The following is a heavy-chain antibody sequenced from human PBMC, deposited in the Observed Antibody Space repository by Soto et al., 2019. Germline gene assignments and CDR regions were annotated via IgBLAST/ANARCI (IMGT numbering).Heavy chain of an antibody. V-gene: IGHV3-30*18. Sequence: GSLRLSCAASGFTFSSYGMHWVRQAPGKGLEWVAVISYDGSNKYYADSVKGRFTISRDNSKNTLYLQMNSLRAEDTAVYYCAKDDQRGKAFDIWGPGTMVTVSS. J-gene: IGHJ3*02. CDR1: GFTFSSYG. D-gene: IGHD7-27*01. CDR3: AKDDQRGKAFDI. CDR2: ISYDGSNK.